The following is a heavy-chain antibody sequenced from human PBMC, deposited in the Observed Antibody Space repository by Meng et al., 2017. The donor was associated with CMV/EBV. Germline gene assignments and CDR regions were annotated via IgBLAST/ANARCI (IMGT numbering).Heavy chain of an antibody. CDR2: INHDGTK. V-gene: IGHV4-34*01. J-gene: IGHJ6*02. D-gene: IGHD2/OR15-2a*01. CDR1: GPAGSNRNSY. CDR3: ARSSHCNTFSCSLLRADYYYGVDV. Sequence: SETLSPTCAVYGPAGSNRNSYWDWIRQRPGKGLEWSGEINHDGTKNYNPSLTSPVSISVDTSTNQFSLKLTSVTAADAAVYYCARSSHCNTFSCSLLRADYYYGVDVWGQGTAVTVSS.